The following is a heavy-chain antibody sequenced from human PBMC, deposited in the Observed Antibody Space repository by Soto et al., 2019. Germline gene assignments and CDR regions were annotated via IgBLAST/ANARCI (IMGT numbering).Heavy chain of an antibody. CDR3: VQGRYPTMATPLDH. J-gene: IGHJ5*02. D-gene: IGHD1-1*01. CDR1: GFNFSSYG. V-gene: IGHV3-33*03. CDR2: IWNDGSNE. Sequence: GGSLRLSCEASGFNFSSYGIHWVRQAPGKGLEWVAIIWNDGSNEYYADSAKGRFTISRDDAKNSLYLQMNSLRREDTALHYCVQGRYPTMATPLDHWGQGTLVTVSS.